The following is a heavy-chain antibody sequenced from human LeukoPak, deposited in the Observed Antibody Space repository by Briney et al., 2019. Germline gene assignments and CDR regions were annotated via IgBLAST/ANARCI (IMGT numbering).Heavy chain of an antibody. CDR1: GYSFTSYW. D-gene: IGHD4-17*01. CDR3: ARRSNDLYDYGDYLLTD. Sequence: GESLKISCKGSGYSFTSYWISWVRQMPGKGLEWMGRIDPSDSYTNYSPSFQGHVTISADKSISTAYLQWSSLKASDTAMYYCARRSNDLYDYGDYLLTDWGQGTLVTVSS. CDR2: IDPSDSYT. V-gene: IGHV5-10-1*01. J-gene: IGHJ4*02.